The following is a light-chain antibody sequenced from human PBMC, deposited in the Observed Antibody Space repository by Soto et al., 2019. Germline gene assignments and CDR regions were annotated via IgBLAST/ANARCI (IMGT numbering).Light chain of an antibody. Sequence: QSVLTQPPSASGSPGQSVTISCTGTSSDVGAYDYVSWYQQHPGKAPKLMIYEVSQRPSGVPDRFSGSKSGNTASLTISGLQAEDEGDYYCSSFAGINNLLFGGGTKLT. CDR2: EVS. V-gene: IGLV2-8*01. J-gene: IGLJ2*01. CDR1: SSDVGAYDY. CDR3: SSFAGINNLL.